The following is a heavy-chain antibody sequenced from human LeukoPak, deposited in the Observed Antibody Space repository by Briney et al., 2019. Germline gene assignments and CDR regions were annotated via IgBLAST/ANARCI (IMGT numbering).Heavy chain of an antibody. Sequence: GESLKISFKGSGYSFTGYYIHWVRQAPGQGLEWMGWINPDSGATNHAQTFQGRVTMTRDTSITTTYMELSRLTSDDTAVYYCARDSSTSIPDAFDVWGQGTLVTVSS. CDR1: GYSFTGYY. V-gene: IGHV1-2*02. D-gene: IGHD6-13*01. J-gene: IGHJ3*01. CDR2: INPDSGAT. CDR3: ARDSSTSIPDAFDV.